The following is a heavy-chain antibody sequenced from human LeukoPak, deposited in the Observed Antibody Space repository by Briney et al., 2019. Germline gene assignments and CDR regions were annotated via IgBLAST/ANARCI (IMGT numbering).Heavy chain of an antibody. CDR3: ARLPRPSGWYRAPFDY. CDR1: GFTFSSFG. D-gene: IGHD6-19*01. Sequence: GGSLRLSCGASGFTFSSFGMHWVRQAPGKGLEWVAFIQYDISKKYYSDSVEGRFTVSRDNSKNTLYLQMNSLRAEDTAVYYCARLPRPSGWYRAPFDYWGQGTLVTVSS. CDR2: IQYDISKK. J-gene: IGHJ4*02. V-gene: IGHV3-30*02.